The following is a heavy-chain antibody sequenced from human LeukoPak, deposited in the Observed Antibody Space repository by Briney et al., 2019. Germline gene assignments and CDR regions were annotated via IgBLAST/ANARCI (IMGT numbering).Heavy chain of an antibody. CDR3: ARAAAAGITDY. J-gene: IGHJ4*02. CDR2: IYYSGST. Sequence: PSETLSLTRTVSGGSISSYYWSWIRQPPGKGLEWIGYIYYSGSTNYNPSLKSRVTISVDTSKNQFSLKLSSVTAADTAVYYCARAAAAGITDYWGQGTLVTVSS. CDR1: GGSISSYY. V-gene: IGHV4-59*01. D-gene: IGHD6-13*01.